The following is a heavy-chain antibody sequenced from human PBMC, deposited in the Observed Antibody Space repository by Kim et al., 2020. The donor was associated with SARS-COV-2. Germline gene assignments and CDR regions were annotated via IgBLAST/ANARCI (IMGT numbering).Heavy chain of an antibody. J-gene: IGHJ4*02. D-gene: IGHD3-16*02. CDR1: GFTFSSYS. CDR3: ARDLGMITFGGVIASFDY. V-gene: IGHV3-21*01. Sequence: GGSLRLSCAASGFTFSSYSMNWVRQAPGKGLEWVSSISSSSSYIYYADSVKGRFTISRDNAKNSLYLQMNSLRAEDTAVYYCARDLGMITFGGVIASFDYWGQGTLVTVSS. CDR2: ISSSSSYI.